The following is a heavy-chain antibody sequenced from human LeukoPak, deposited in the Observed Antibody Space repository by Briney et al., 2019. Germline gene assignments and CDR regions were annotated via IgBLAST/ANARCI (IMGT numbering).Heavy chain of an antibody. D-gene: IGHD3-22*01. J-gene: IGHJ4*02. Sequence: SVKVSCKASGGTFSSYTISWVRQAPGQGLEWMGRIIPILGIANYAQKFQGRVTITADKSTSTAYTELSSLRSEGTAVYYCARWSGDSRTRDFDYWGQGTLVTVSS. V-gene: IGHV1-69*02. CDR3: ARWSGDSRTRDFDY. CDR1: GGTFSSYT. CDR2: IIPILGIA.